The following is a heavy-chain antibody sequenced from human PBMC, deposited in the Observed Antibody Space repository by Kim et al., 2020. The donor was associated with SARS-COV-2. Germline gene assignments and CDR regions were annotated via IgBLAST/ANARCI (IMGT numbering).Heavy chain of an antibody. J-gene: IGHJ5*02. CDR3: ARDLGEWEPVAP. Sequence: NYAQKLQGRVTMTTDTSTSTAYMELRSLRSDDTAVYYCARDLGEWEPVAPWGQGTLVTVSS. V-gene: IGHV1-18*01. D-gene: IGHD1-26*01.